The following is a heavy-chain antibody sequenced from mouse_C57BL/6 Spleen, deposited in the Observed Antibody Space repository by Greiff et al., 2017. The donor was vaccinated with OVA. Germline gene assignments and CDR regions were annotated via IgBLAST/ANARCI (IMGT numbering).Heavy chain of an antibody. J-gene: IGHJ4*01. Sequence: EVKLVESGGGLVKPGGSLKLSCAASGFTFSDYGMHWVRQAPEKGLEWVAYISSGSSTIYYADTVKGRFTISRDNAKNTLFLQMTSLRSEDTAMYYCARRSPKAYDAMDYWGQGTSVTVSS. CDR1: GFTFSDYG. CDR2: ISSGSSTI. CDR3: ARRSPKAYDAMDY. V-gene: IGHV5-17*01.